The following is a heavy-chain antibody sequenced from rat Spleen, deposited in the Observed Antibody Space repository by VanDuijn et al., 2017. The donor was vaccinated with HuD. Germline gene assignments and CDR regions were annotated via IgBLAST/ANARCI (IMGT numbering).Heavy chain of an antibody. Sequence: EVQLVESGGGLVQPGGSLKLSCAASGFTFNDHFMAWVRQAPTKGLEWVATVSYDGSSTYYRDSVKGRFTISRDNAKNTQYLQMDSLRSEDTATYYCTRDLYLGFAYWGQGTLVTVSS. V-gene: IGHV5-20*01. J-gene: IGHJ3*01. CDR1: GFTFNDHF. D-gene: IGHD2-1*01. CDR3: TRDLYLGFAY. CDR2: VSYDGSST.